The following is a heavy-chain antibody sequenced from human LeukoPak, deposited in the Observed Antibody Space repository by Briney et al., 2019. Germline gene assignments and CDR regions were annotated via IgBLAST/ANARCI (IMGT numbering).Heavy chain of an antibody. Sequence: GGSLRLSCAASGFTFSSYCMSWVRQAPGKGLEWVANIKQDGSEKYYVDAVKGRSTISRDNAKNSLYLQMNSLRAEDTAVYYCAGSLWFGELARFDPWGQGTLVTVSS. D-gene: IGHD3-10*01. J-gene: IGHJ5*02. V-gene: IGHV3-7*03. CDR2: IKQDGSEK. CDR3: AGSLWFGELARFDP. CDR1: GFTFSSYC.